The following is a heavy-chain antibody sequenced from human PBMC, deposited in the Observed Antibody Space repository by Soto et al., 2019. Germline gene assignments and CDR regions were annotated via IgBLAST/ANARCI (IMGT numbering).Heavy chain of an antibody. D-gene: IGHD2-21*02. V-gene: IGHV3-74*01. J-gene: IGHJ5*02. CDR2: ITSDGKSK. Sequence: GGSLRLSCAASGFNFSNHWMHWVRQRPAEGLVWVSRITSDGKSKAYAESVKGRFAISRDNAKNTLYLQMNGLTAEDTAVYYCARESGDWPLNWFDPWGQGTPVPVYS. CDR1: GFNFSNHW. CDR3: ARESGDWPLNWFDP.